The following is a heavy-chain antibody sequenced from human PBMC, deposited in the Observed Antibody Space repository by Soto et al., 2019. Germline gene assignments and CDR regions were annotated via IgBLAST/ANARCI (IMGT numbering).Heavy chain of an antibody. CDR3: ARAYDSSGYPDY. J-gene: IGHJ4*02. D-gene: IGHD3-22*01. V-gene: IGHV4-59*08. CDR2: IYYSGST. CDR1: GGSISSYY. Sequence: SETLSLTCTVSGGSISSYYWSWIRQPPGKGLEWIGYIYYSGSTNYNPSLKSRVTISVDTSKNQFSLKLNSVTAADTAVYYCARAYDSSGYPDYWGQGTLVTVSS.